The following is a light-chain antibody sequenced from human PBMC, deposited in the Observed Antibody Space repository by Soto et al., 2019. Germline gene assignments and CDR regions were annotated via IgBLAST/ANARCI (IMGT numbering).Light chain of an antibody. CDR1: QDISSY. Sequence: DIQMTQSPSSLSASVGDRVTITCQASQDISSYLNWYQQKPGKAPKLVIYDASNLETGVPSRVSGSGSGTDFTFTISSLQPEDIATYYCQQYDYLPFTFGPGTRVDIK. V-gene: IGKV1-33*01. J-gene: IGKJ3*01. CDR2: DAS. CDR3: QQYDYLPFT.